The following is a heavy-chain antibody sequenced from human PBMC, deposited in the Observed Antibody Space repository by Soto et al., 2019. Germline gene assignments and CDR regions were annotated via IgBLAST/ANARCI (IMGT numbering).Heavy chain of an antibody. J-gene: IGHJ6*02. CDR3: AKGGRGSGEKSNHYYYYYGMVV. D-gene: IGHD2-15*01. V-gene: IGHV3-53*01. CDR1: GFTVSSKY. CDR2: IQSGGTT. Sequence: GGSLRLSCAASGFTVSSKYMTWVRQAPGKGLEWVSLIQSGGTTYYADSVKGRFTISRDNSKNTLYLQMNSLRAEDTAVYYCAKGGRGSGEKSNHYYYYYGMVVWGQGTTVTVSS.